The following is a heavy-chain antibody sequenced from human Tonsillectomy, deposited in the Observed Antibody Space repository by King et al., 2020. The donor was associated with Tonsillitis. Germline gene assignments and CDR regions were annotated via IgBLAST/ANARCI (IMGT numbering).Heavy chain of an antibody. CDR3: VKESGWGGQDGSPFDS. CDR1: GFTFNSYA. Sequence: VQLVESGGGLGQPGGSLRLSCAASGFTFNSYAMNWVRQAPGRGLEWVSSLYSDGSNKNYADSVKGRFTVARDNAKNTLYLKMNNLRAEDTAVYYCVKESGWGGQDGSPFDSGGKGTLVAVSA. V-gene: IGHV3-23*03. J-gene: IGHJ4*02. CDR2: LYSDGSNK. D-gene: IGHD6-19*01.